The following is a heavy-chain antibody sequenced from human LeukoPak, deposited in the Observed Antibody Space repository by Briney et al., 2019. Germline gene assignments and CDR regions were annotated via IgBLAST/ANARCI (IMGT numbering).Heavy chain of an antibody. Sequence: GGSLRLSCAASGFTFSSYSMNWVRQAPGKGLEWVSSISSSSSYIYYADSVKGRFTISRDNAKNSLYLQMNSLRAEDTAVYYCARAGSSSYLFDYWGQGTLVTVSS. J-gene: IGHJ4*02. V-gene: IGHV3-21*01. CDR3: ARAGSSSYLFDY. CDR1: GFTFSSYS. CDR2: ISSSSSYI. D-gene: IGHD6-13*01.